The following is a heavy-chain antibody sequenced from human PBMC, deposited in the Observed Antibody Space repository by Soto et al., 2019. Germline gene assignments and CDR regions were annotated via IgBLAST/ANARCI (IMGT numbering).Heavy chain of an antibody. CDR2: ISSDGTTK. J-gene: IGHJ6*02. CDR3: ARGFFAYSRLKCHGMDV. CDR1: EVNFGGDV. V-gene: IGHV3-30*03. D-gene: IGHD3-3*01. Sequence: AGRSLRLSCAASEVNFGGDVMHWVRQAPGKGLEWVAVISSDGTTKYYSDSVKGRFIVSRDNSDKTLSLQMNSLRPEDTAVYYCARGFFAYSRLKCHGMDVCGQGTTVIVSS.